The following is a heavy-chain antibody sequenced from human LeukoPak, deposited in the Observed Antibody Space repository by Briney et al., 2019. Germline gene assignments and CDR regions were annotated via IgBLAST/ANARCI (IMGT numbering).Heavy chain of an antibody. V-gene: IGHV4-34*01. CDR2: INHSGST. CDR1: GGSFSGYY. J-gene: IGHJ5*02. Sequence: SETLSLTCAVYGGSFSGYYWSWLRQPPGKGLEWIGEINHSGSTNYNPSLKSRVTISVDTSKNQFSLKVSAVTAADTAVYYCARVMRIGTGYYTSTYNWFDPWGQGTLVTVSS. CDR3: ARVMRIGTGYYTSTYNWFDP. D-gene: IGHD3/OR15-3a*01.